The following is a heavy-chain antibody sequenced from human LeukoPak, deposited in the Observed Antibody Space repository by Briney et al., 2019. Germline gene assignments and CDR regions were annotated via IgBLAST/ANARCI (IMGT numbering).Heavy chain of an antibody. CDR3: ARQLLWFGELLSDAFDT. CDR1: GGSISSYY. J-gene: IGHJ3*02. CDR2: IYYSGST. D-gene: IGHD3-10*01. Sequence: PSETLSLTCTVSGGSISSYYWSWIRQPPGKGLEWIGYIYYSGSTNYNPSLKSRVTISVDTSKNQFSLKLSSVTAADTAVYYCARQLLWFGELLSDAFDTWGQGTMVTVSS. V-gene: IGHV4-59*01.